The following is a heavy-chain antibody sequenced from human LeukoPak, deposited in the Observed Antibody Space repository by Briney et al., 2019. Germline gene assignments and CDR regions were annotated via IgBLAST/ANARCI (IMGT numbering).Heavy chain of an antibody. Sequence: PGGSLRLSCAASGFTFSSYWMTWVRQAPGKGLEWVANMKHNGGELNYVDSVEDRFTISRDNAKNSLYLHMTGLRAEDTAVYYCARELRTFDSWGQGTLVTVSS. CDR3: ARELRTFDS. J-gene: IGHJ4*02. D-gene: IGHD3-16*01. V-gene: IGHV3-7*01. CDR2: MKHNGGEL. CDR1: GFTFSSYW.